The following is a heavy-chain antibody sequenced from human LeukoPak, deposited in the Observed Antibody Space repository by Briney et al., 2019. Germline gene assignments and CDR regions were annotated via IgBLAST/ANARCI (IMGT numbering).Heavy chain of an antibody. CDR2: VSGSGGTT. CDR3: IKVIMFAFDI. Sequence: GGSLRLSCAASGFTFSSYWMNWARQAPGKGLEWVSAVSGSGGTTHYADSVKGRFTISRDNSKNTMYLQMNSLRAEGTAVYFCIKVIMFAFDIWGQGTMVTVSS. D-gene: IGHD3-10*02. J-gene: IGHJ3*02. CDR1: GFTFSSYW. V-gene: IGHV3-23*01.